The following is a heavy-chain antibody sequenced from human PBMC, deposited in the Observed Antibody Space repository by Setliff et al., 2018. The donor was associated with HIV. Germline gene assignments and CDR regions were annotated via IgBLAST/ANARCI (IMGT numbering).Heavy chain of an antibody. J-gene: IGHJ4*02. V-gene: IGHV1-8*02. CDR1: GYTFATYE. CDR2: MNPYSGNS. Sequence: VASVKVSCKPSGYTFATYEINWVRQAAGQGLVWMGWMNPYSGNSGYAQRFHGRLTMTRDTSRGTAHMELRSLRSDDTAVYYCARGYASGSGSYYYDFWGQGTLVNVS. D-gene: IGHD3-22*01. CDR3: ARGYASGSGSYYYDF.